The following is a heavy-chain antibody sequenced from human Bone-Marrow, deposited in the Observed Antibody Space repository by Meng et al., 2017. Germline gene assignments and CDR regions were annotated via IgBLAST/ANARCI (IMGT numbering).Heavy chain of an antibody. CDR3: ARSRLLSGSSLLDAFDI. J-gene: IGHJ3*02. D-gene: IGHD1-26*01. Sequence: GESLKISCAASGFTFSSYAMHWVRQAPGKGLEWVAVISYDGSNKYYADSVKGRFTTSRDNSKNTLYLQMNSLRAEDTAVYYCARSRLLSGSSLLDAFDIWGQGTMVTVSS. CDR2: ISYDGSNK. V-gene: IGHV3-30*04. CDR1: GFTFSSYA.